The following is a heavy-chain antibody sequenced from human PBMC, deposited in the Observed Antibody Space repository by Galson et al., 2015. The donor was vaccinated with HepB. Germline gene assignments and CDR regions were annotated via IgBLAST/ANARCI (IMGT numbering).Heavy chain of an antibody. V-gene: IGHV3-23*01. D-gene: IGHD1-26*01. CDR1: GFTFSTYT. J-gene: IGHJ4*02. CDR2: IISAGNT. Sequence: SLRLSCAASGFTFSTYTMSWVRQAPGKGLEWVSAIISAGNTYYIDSVEGRFTISRDNSKNTLYLQMNSLRVEDTAVYFCARRYSGYFDLWGQGTLVTVSS. CDR3: ARRYSGYFDL.